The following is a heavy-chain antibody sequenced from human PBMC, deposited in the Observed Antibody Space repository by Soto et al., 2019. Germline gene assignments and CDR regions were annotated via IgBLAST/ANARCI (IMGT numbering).Heavy chain of an antibody. V-gene: IGHV1-8*01. CDR1: GYTFTNYD. J-gene: IGHJ6*03. Sequence: ASVKVSCKASGYTFTNYDFNWVRQATGQGLEWMGWMNPNSGNTGYAQKFQGRVTMTRNTSISTAYMELSSLRSEDTAVYYCARRMTTLMGAYYLYYMDVWGKGTTVTVSS. CDR2: MNPNSGNT. CDR3: ARRMTTLMGAYYLYYMDV. D-gene: IGHD4-4*01.